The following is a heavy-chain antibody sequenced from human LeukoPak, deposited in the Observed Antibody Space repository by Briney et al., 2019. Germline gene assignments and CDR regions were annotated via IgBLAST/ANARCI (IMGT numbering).Heavy chain of an antibody. CDR2: ISSSSSYI. V-gene: IGHV3-21*01. CDR3: ARIYIYGSPTSYFDY. Sequence: GGSLRLSCAASGFTCSSYEMNWVRQAPGKGLEWVSSISSSSSYIYYADSVKGRFTISRDNAKNSLYLQMNSLRAEDTSVYYRARIYIYGSPTSYFDYWGQGTLVTVSS. D-gene: IGHD5-18*01. J-gene: IGHJ4*02. CDR1: GFTCSSYE.